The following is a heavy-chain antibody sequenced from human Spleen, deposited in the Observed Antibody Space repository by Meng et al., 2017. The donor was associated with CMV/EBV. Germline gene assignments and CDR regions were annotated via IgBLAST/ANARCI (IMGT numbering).Heavy chain of an antibody. CDR1: GGSISSGGYY. CDR3: AREPGELLDY. J-gene: IGHJ4*02. V-gene: IGHV4-31*03. Sequence: LTCTVSGGSISSGGYYWSWIRQHPGKGLEWIGYIYYSGSTYYNPSLKSRVTISVDTSKNQFSLKLSSVTAADTAVYYCAREPGELLDYWGQGTLVTVSS. CDR2: IYYSGST. D-gene: IGHD1-26*01.